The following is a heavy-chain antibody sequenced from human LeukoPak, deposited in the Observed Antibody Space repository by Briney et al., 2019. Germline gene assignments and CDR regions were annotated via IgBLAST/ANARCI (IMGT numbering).Heavy chain of an antibody. CDR2: IYPGDSDT. J-gene: IGHJ4*02. V-gene: IGHV5-51*01. Sequence: GESLKISCKGFGYSFTGYWIGWVRQMPGKGLEWMGIIYPGDSDTRYSPSFQGQVTISADKSISTAYLQWSSLKASDTAMYYCARQEGYCSSTSCYVVRYFDYWGQGTLVTVSS. CDR1: GYSFTGYW. D-gene: IGHD2-2*01. CDR3: ARQEGYCSSTSCYVVRYFDY.